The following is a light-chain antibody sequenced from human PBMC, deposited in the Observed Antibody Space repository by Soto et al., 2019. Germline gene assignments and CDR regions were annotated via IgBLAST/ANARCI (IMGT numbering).Light chain of an antibody. CDR2: GAS. Sequence: EKVMTQSPATLSVPPGERATLSCRASESVSRNLAWYQQKPGQTPRLVIYGASTRASGIPARFSGSGSGTEFTLTISSLQSEDFAVYYCQQYDNWPPMYTFGQGTKLEIK. J-gene: IGKJ2*01. CDR3: QQYDNWPPMYT. V-gene: IGKV3-15*01. CDR1: ESVSRN.